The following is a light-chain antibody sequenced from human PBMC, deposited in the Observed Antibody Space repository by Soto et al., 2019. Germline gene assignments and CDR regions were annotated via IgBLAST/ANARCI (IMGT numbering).Light chain of an antibody. V-gene: IGKV1-39*01. Sequence: DIQMTQSPSSLSASVGDRVTITCRASQGISTYLVWYQQRQGRAPKRLIYEASSLLSGVPSMFSGTGSGTDFTLTISSLQHEDFATYYCQQSYRTPYTFCQGTKLETK. J-gene: IGKJ2*01. CDR1: QGISTY. CDR3: QQSYRTPYT. CDR2: EAS.